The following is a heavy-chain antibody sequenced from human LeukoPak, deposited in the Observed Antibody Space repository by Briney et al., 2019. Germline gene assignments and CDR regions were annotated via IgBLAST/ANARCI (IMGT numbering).Heavy chain of an antibody. V-gene: IGHV1-18*01. D-gene: IGHD4-23*01. CDR1: GYTFTSYA. CDR2: ISAYNGNT. CDR3: ARFTTVVTPYNWFDP. Sequence: ASVKVSCKASGYTFTSYAMNWVRQAPGQGLEWMGWISAYNGNTNYAQKLQGRVTMTTDTSTSTAYMELRSLRSDDTAVYYCARFTTVVTPYNWFDPWGQGTLVTVSS. J-gene: IGHJ5*02.